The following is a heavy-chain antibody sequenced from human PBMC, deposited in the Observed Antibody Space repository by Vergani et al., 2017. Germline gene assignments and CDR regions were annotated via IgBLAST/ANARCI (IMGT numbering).Heavy chain of an antibody. CDR3: ARIGPLYGDYVDY. J-gene: IGHJ4*02. CDR1: GFTFSSYA. CDR2: ISGSTI. D-gene: IGHD4-17*01. Sequence: EVQLLESGGGLVQPGGSLRLSCAASGFTFSSYAMSWVRQAPGKGLEWVSAISGSTIYYADSVKGRFTISRDNAKNSLYLQMNSLRAEDTAVYYCARIGPLYGDYVDYWGQGTLVTVSS. V-gene: IGHV3-23*01.